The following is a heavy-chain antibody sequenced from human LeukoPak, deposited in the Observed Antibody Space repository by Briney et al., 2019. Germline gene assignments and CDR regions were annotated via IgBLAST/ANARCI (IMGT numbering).Heavy chain of an antibody. V-gene: IGHV1-2*02. D-gene: IGHD4-17*01. J-gene: IGHJ4*02. CDR2: INLNSGGT. CDR1: GYTFTGYY. Sequence: GASVKVSCKASGYTFTGYYMHWVRQAPGQGLEWMGWINLNSGGTDYAQKFQGRVTMTRDTSISTAYMELSRLRSDDTAVYYCARASWETVQDYWGQGTLVTVSS. CDR3: ARASWETVQDY.